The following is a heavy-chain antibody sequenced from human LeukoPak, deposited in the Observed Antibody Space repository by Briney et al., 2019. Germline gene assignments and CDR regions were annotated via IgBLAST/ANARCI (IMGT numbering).Heavy chain of an antibody. D-gene: IGHD6-19*01. CDR3: AKMGSGWYSGNY. J-gene: IGHJ4*02. Sequence: SETLSLTCTVSGGSMTNYYWSWVRQPAGKGLEWIGRIFSSGNINYNPSLKSRVTISIDTSKNQFSLKLNSVTAADTAVYYCAKMGSGWYSGNYWGQRTLVTVSS. CDR1: GGSMTNYY. V-gene: IGHV4-4*07. CDR2: IFSSGNI.